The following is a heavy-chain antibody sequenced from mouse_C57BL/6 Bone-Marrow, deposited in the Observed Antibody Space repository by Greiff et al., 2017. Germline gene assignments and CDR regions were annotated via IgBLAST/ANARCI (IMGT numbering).Heavy chain of an antibody. CDR2: IDPEDGDT. V-gene: IGHV14-1*01. Sequence: EVQLQQSGAELVRPGASVKLSCTASGFNIKDYYMHWVKQRPEQGLEWIGRIDPEDGDTESAPKFQGKATMTSDTSSNTAYLQLSSLTSEDTAVYYCTTWGGYDQDWFAYWGQGTLVTVSA. CDR3: TTWGGYDQDWFAY. CDR1: GFNIKDYY. J-gene: IGHJ3*01. D-gene: IGHD2-2*01.